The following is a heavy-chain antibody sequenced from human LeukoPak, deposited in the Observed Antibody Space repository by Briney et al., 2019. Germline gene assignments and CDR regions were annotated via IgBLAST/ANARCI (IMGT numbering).Heavy chain of an antibody. D-gene: IGHD5-18*01. J-gene: IGHJ6*03. CDR3: ARAHSNAAFYYYYYMDV. V-gene: IGHV3-7*01. CDR2: IKQDGSEK. CDR1: GFTFSSYW. Sequence: PGGSLRLSCAASGFTFSSYWMSWVRQAPGKGLEWVANIKQDGSEKYYVDSVKGRFTISRDNAKNSLYLQMNSLRAEDTAVYYCARAHSNAAFYYYYYMDVWGKGTTVTVSS.